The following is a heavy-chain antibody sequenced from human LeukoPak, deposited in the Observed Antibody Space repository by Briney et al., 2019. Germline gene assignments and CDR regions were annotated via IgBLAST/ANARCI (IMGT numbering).Heavy chain of an antibody. CDR3: ARGPLVRGDLYYYYGMDV. V-gene: IGHV3-11*01. J-gene: IGHJ6*02. D-gene: IGHD3-10*01. CDR2: ISSSGSTI. Sequence: GGSLRLSCAASGFTFSDYYMSWIRQAPGKGLEWVSYISSSGSTIYNADSVKGRFTISRDNAKNSLYLQMTSLRAEDTAVYYCARGPLVRGDLYYYYGMDVWGQGTTVTVSS. CDR1: GFTFSDYY.